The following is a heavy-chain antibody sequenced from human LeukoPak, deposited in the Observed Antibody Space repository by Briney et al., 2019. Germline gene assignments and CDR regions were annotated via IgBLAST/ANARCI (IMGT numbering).Heavy chain of an antibody. J-gene: IGHJ5*02. CDR1: GFTFSSYR. D-gene: IGHD3-10*01. CDR2: ISSSSSII. Sequence: PGGSLRLSCAASGFTFSSYRMNWVRQAPGKGLEWVSYISSSSSIIYYADSVKGRFIISRDNAKNSLYLQMSSLRAEDTAVYYCARDKFRSGGHDRNWFDPWGQGTLVTVSS. V-gene: IGHV3-48*01. CDR3: ARDKFRSGGHDRNWFDP.